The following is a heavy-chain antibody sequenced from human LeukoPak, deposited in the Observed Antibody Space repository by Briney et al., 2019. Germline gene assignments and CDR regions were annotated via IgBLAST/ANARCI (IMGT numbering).Heavy chain of an antibody. V-gene: IGHV3-9*01. D-gene: IGHD1-26*01. CDR1: GFTFDDYA. CDR2: ISWNSGSI. CDR3: AKDPGYSGSYYFDY. J-gene: IGHJ4*02. Sequence: GRSLRLSCAASGFTFDDYAMHWVRQAPGKGLEWVSGISWNSGSIGYADSAKGRFTISRDNAKNSLYLQMNSLRAEDTALYYCAKDPGYSGSYYFDYWGQGTLVTVSS.